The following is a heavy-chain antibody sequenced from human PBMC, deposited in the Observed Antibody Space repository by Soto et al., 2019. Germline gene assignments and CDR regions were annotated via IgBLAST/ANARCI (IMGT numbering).Heavy chain of an antibody. CDR2: INPNSGGT. Sequence: ASVKVTCKASGYTFTGYYMHWVRQAPGQGLEWMGWINPNSGGTNYAQKFQGRVTMTRDTSISIAYMELSRLRSDDTAVYYCARASLRSLRYFGWLPNTYFDYWGQGTLATVSS. D-gene: IGHD3-9*01. V-gene: IGHV1-2*02. CDR3: ARASLRSLRYFGWLPNTYFDY. CDR1: GYTFTGYY. J-gene: IGHJ4*02.